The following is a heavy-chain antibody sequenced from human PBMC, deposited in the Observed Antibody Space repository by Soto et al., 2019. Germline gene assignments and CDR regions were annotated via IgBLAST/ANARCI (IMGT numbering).Heavy chain of an antibody. V-gene: IGHV3-7*03. CDR2: IKQDGSEK. J-gene: IGHJ4*02. CDR1: GFTFSSYW. CDR3: ARSYYDSSGYNHFDY. Sequence: GGSLRLSCAASGFTFSSYWMSWVRQAPGKGLEWVANIKQDGSEKYYVDSVKGRFTISRDNAKNSLYLQMNSLRAEDTAVYYCARSYYDSSGYNHFDYWGQGTLVTVSS. D-gene: IGHD3-22*01.